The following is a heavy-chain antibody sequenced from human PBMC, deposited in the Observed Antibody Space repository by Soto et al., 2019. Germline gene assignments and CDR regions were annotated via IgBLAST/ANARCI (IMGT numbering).Heavy chain of an antibody. CDR2: INYNSRAT. CDR1: GFSFNSYA. J-gene: IGHJ6*02. Sequence: EVQLLESGGGLVQPGGSLRLSCATSGFSFNSYAMTWVRQAPGMGLEWVAVINYNSRATFHAQSVKGRFTISRDNSRNTLFLQMDSLRAGDTAVYYSVKQRGSAKTYSYNMDVWGLGTTVIVSS. CDR3: VKQRGSAKTYSYNMDV. D-gene: IGHD3-10*01. V-gene: IGHV3-23*01.